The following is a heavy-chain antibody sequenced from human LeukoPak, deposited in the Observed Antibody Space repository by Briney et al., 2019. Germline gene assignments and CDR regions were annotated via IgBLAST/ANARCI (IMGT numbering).Heavy chain of an antibody. CDR3: ARTRLVRGVMPFDP. CDR1: GGSFSGYY. J-gene: IGHJ5*02. V-gene: IGHV4-34*01. CDR2: INHSGST. Sequence: PSETLSLTCAVYGGSFSGYYWSWIRQPPGKGLEWIGEINHSGSTNYNPSLKSPVTLSVETSQKQFSLKLSSVTAADTAVYDCARTRLVRGVMPFDPWGQGTLVTVSS. D-gene: IGHD3-10*01.